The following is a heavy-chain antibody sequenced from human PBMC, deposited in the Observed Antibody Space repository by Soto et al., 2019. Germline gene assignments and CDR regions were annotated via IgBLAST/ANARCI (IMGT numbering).Heavy chain of an antibody. CDR1: GGSISTYY. CDR3: ARGKIIGP. J-gene: IGHJ5*02. Sequence: QVQLQESGPGLVKPSETLSLTCTVSGGSISTYYWTWIRQPPGKGLEWIGYVHHSGTTNYNPSPKSXVXXSVDTSKNQFSLKLRSVTAADTAVYYCARGKIIGPWGQGTLVTVSS. V-gene: IGHV4-59*01. D-gene: IGHD3-3*01. CDR2: VHHSGTT.